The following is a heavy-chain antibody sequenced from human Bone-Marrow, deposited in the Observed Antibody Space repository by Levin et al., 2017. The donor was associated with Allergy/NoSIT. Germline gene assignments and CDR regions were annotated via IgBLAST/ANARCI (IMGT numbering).Heavy chain of an antibody. CDR3: AKREFGWYLSDY. CDR2: ITGSGDST. Sequence: SCVASGFTFSTYAMSWVRQAPGKGLEWVSSITGSGDSTYYADSVKGRFIISRDNSKNTLYLQMNSLRAEDTAVYYCAKREFGWYLSDYWGQGTLVTVSS. V-gene: IGHV3-23*01. D-gene: IGHD6-19*01. J-gene: IGHJ4*02. CDR1: GFTFSTYA.